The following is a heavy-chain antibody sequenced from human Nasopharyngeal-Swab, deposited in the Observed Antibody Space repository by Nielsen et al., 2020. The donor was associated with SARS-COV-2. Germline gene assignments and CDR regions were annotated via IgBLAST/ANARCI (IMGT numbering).Heavy chain of an antibody. Sequence: GESLKISCAASGFNFKTYNMNWVRQAPGKGLEWVAYISTTSSSIYYADSVRGRFTIFRDNAKNLLYLEMNSLRVEDTAVYFCAKVAGAMPENDHWGQGTLVTVSS. CDR3: AKVAGAMPENDH. J-gene: IGHJ4*02. CDR2: ISTTSSSI. V-gene: IGHV3-48*01. CDR1: GFNFKTYN. D-gene: IGHD2-2*01.